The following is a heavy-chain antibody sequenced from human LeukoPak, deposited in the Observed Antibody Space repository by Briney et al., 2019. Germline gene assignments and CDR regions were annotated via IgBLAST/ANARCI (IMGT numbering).Heavy chain of an antibody. CDR3: ARHDAVVAPFDY. V-gene: IGHV1-69*05. J-gene: IGHJ4*02. CDR2: IIPIFGTA. CDR1: GGTFSSYA. D-gene: IGHD4-23*01. Sequence: SVKVSCKASGGTFSSYAISWVRQAPGQGLEWMGGIIPIFGTANYAQKFQGRVTITTDESTSTAYMELSSLRSEDTAVYYCARHDAVVAPFDYWGQGTLVTVSS.